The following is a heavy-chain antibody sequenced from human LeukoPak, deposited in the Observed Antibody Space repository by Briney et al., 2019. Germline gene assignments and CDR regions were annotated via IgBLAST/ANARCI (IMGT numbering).Heavy chain of an antibody. CDR2: SSRSGGAT. V-gene: IGHV3-48*02. J-gene: IGHJ4*02. CDR3: ASDRWYAFDY. Sequence: QAGGSLRLSCAASGFTFSTYSMNWVRQAPGKGLDWVSYSSRSGGATGYADSVKGRFTISRDNAKNSLYLQMNSLRDEDTAVYYCASDRWYAFDYWGQGTLVTVSS. CDR1: GFTFSTYS. D-gene: IGHD4-23*01.